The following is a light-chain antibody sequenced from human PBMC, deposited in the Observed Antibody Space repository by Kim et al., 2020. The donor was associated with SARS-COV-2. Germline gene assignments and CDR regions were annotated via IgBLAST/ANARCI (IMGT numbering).Light chain of an antibody. CDR2: KDR. J-gene: IGLJ2*01. Sequence: PGQTARITCSGEALPKQYAYWYQQKPGQAPVLVIYKDRERPSGIPERCSGSSSGTTVTLTISGVQAEDEADYYCQSADSSGTYVVFGGGTQLTVL. V-gene: IGLV3-25*03. CDR1: ALPKQY. CDR3: QSADSSGTYVV.